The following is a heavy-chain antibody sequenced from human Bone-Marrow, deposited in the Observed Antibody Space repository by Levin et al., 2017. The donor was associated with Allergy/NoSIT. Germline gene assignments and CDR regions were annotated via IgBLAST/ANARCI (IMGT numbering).Heavy chain of an antibody. V-gene: IGHV4-30-4*08. Sequence: SQTLSLTCTVSGDSIRSGDYFWSWIRQPPGKGLEWIGYSFRSGNTYYSPSLKSRVTISVDTSKNQFSLNLSSVTAADTAVYYCARGFASGRFYGGLPDFAYWGQGTLVTVSS. CDR1: GDSIRSGDYF. J-gene: IGHJ4*02. CDR2: SFRSGNT. CDR3: ARGFASGRFYGGLPDFAY. D-gene: IGHD4-23*01.